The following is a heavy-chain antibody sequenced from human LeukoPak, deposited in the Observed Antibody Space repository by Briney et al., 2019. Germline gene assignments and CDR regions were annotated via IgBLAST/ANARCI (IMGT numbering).Heavy chain of an antibody. CDR2: IYYSGNT. J-gene: IGHJ4*02. Sequence: SETLSLTCTVCGVSISSSNSYWGWIRQPPGKGLGWIGSIYYSGNTYYNASLKSQVSISIDTSKNQFSLRLTSVTAADTAVYYCARQTGSGLFILPGGQGTLVTVSS. CDR1: GVSISSSNSY. CDR3: ARQTGSGLFILP. D-gene: IGHD3/OR15-3a*01. V-gene: IGHV4-39*01.